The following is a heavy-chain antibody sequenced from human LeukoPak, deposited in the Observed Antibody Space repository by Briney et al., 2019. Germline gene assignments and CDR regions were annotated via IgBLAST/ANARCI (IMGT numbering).Heavy chain of an antibody. CDR2: INAGNGNT. J-gene: IGHJ4*02. Sequence: ASVKVSCKASGYTFTSYAMHWVRQAPGQRLEWMGWINAGNGNTKYSQKFQGRVTITRDTSASTAYMELSSLRSEDTAVYYCGVWLAAGRYFGYWGQGTLVTVSS. D-gene: IGHD6-13*01. CDR3: GVWLAAGRYFGY. CDR1: GYTFTSYA. V-gene: IGHV1-3*01.